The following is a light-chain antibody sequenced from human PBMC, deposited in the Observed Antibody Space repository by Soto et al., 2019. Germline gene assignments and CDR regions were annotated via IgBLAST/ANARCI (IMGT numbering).Light chain of an antibody. J-gene: IGLJ2*01. CDR3: AAWDDSLNGVV. CDR1: SSNIGSNT. Sequence: QLVLTQPPSASGTPGQRVTISCSGSSSNIGSNTVNWYQQLPGTAPKLLIYSNNQWPSGVPDRFSGSKSGTSASLAISGLQSEDEADYYCAAWDDSLNGVVFGGGTKVTVL. V-gene: IGLV1-44*01. CDR2: SNN.